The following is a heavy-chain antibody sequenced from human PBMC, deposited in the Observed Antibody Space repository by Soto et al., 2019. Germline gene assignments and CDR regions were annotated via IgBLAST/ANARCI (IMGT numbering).Heavy chain of an antibody. Sequence: QVQLVESGGGVVQPGRSLRLSCAASGFTFSSYGMHWVRQAPGKGLEWVAVISYDGSNKYYADSVKGRFTISRDNSKNTLYLQMNSLRAEDTAVYYCAKHGRGPYSSSWYDWFDPWGQGTLVTVSS. J-gene: IGHJ5*02. CDR3: AKHGRGPYSSSWYDWFDP. V-gene: IGHV3-30*18. CDR1: GFTFSSYG. D-gene: IGHD6-13*01. CDR2: ISYDGSNK.